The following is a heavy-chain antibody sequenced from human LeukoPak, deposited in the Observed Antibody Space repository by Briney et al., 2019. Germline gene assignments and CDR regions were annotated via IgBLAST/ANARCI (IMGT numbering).Heavy chain of an antibody. CDR1: GFTFSNYD. CDR2: ISAGGGAI. Sequence: GGSLRLSCAASGFTFSNYDMGWVRQAPGEGLEWVSSISAGGGAIYYADSVKGRFTISRDNSKNSLYLQMNSLRAEDTAVYYCARSNNWNDNHMDVWGKGTTVTISS. D-gene: IGHD1-1*01. V-gene: IGHV3-23*01. CDR3: ARSNNWNDNHMDV. J-gene: IGHJ6*03.